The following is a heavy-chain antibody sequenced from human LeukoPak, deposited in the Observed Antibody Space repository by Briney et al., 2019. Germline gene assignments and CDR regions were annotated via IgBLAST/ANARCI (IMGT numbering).Heavy chain of an antibody. V-gene: IGHV3-48*04. CDR2: ISSSSSTI. CDR1: GFTFSSYS. D-gene: IGHD2-2*01. CDR3: ARDGGGIVVVPDYFDY. Sequence: GGSLRLSCAASGFTFSSYSMNWVRQAPGKGLEWVSYISSSSSTIYYADSVKGRFTISRDNAKNTLYLQMNSLRAEDTAVYYCARDGGGIVVVPDYFDYWGQGTLVTVSS. J-gene: IGHJ4*02.